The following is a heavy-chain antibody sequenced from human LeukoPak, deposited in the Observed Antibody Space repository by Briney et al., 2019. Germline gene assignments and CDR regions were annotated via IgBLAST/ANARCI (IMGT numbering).Heavy chain of an antibody. CDR1: GYTFISYD. D-gene: IGHD1-26*01. CDR2: MNPNSGNT. CDR3: ARGLRVPSDYYYMDV. J-gene: IGHJ6*03. Sequence: ASVKASCKASGYTFISYDINWVRQATGQGLEWMGWMNPNSGNTGYAQKFQGRVTITRNTSISTAYMELSSLRSEDTAVYYCARGLRVPSDYYYMDVWGKGTTVTVSS. V-gene: IGHV1-8*03.